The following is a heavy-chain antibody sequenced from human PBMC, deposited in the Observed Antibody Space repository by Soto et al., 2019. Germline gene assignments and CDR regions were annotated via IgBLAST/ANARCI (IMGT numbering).Heavy chain of an antibody. Sequence: RGALRLSWAASAGTLRTYCNILCRQAPGKGLEWVSAISGSGGSTYYADSVKGRFTISRDNSKNTLSLQMNSLRPEDTAVYYCARDFAEHGDQFAYRGLRTLVTVSS. J-gene: IGHJ4*02. CDR1: AGTLRTYC. CDR3: ARDFAEHGDQFAY. V-gene: IGHV3-23*01. D-gene: IGHD3-10*01. CDR2: ISGSGGST.